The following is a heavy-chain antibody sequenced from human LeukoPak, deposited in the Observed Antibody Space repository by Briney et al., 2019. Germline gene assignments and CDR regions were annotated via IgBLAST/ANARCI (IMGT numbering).Heavy chain of an antibody. Sequence: SETLSLTCAVYGGSFSGYYWSWIRQAPGKGLEWIGHIYYSGSTNYNPSLKSRVTISVDTSKNQFSLKLSSVTAADTAVYYCARGLWFDPWGQGTLVTVSS. J-gene: IGHJ5*02. CDR3: ARGLWFDP. CDR1: GGSFSGYY. V-gene: IGHV4-59*12. CDR2: IYYSGST.